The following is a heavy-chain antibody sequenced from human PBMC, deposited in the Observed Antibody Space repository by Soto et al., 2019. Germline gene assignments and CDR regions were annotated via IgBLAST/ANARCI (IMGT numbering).Heavy chain of an antibody. D-gene: IGHD5-12*01. CDR3: AYPSRGDIVATIRSLYYYGMDV. CDR1: GFTFSSYA. CDR2: ISGSGGST. Sequence: EVQLLESGGGLVQPGGSLRLSCAASGFTFSSYAMSWVRQAPGKGLEWVSAISGSGGSTYYADSVKGRFTISRDNSKNTLYLQMNSLRAEDTAVYYCAYPSRGDIVATIRSLYYYGMDVWGQGTTVTVSS. V-gene: IGHV3-23*01. J-gene: IGHJ6*02.